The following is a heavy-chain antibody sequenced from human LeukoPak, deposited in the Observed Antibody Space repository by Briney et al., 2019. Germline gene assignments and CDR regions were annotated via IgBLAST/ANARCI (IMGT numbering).Heavy chain of an antibody. CDR2: ISGGGETT. CDR1: GFTFNNYA. J-gene: IGHJ4*02. Sequence: PGGSLRLSCAASGFTFNNYAMNWVRQAPGKGLEWVSSISGGGETTHYADSAKGRFTISRDNSQNTLYLQMNSLRAEDTAVYYCARDYAYYVGYFFFDYWGQGTLVTVSS. D-gene: IGHD3-10*02. V-gene: IGHV3-23*01. CDR3: ARDYAYYVGYFFFDY.